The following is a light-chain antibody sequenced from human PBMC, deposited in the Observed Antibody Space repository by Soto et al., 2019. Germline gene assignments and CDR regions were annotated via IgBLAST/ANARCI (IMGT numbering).Light chain of an antibody. CDR2: AAS. J-gene: IGKJ5*01. V-gene: IGKV1-39*01. CDR1: QSISRN. CDR3: QQSYTTASIT. Sequence: DIQMTQSPSSLSASVGDRVTITCRASQSISRNLNWYQHKPGKAPKLPIYAASSLQNGVPSRFSGGGSGTEFPLSISSLQPEDFGTYYCQQSYTTASITFGQGTRLEIK.